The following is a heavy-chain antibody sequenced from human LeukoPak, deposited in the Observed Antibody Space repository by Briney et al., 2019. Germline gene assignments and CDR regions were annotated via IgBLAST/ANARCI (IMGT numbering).Heavy chain of an antibody. D-gene: IGHD4-11*01. V-gene: IGHV4-34*01. CDR1: GGSYIGYY. CDR3: ARVPVTYYFYHMGA. J-gene: IGHJ6*03. Sequence: SETLSLTCAVYGGSYIGYYWSWIRQPPGKGLEWIGEINHSGSTNCNPSLKSRVTISIDTSKNQFSLKVSSVTAADTAVYYCARVPVTYYFYHMGAWGKGTTVTVSS. CDR2: INHSGST.